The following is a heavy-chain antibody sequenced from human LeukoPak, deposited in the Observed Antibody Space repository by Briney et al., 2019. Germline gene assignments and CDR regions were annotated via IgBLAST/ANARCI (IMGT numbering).Heavy chain of an antibody. D-gene: IGHD3-10*01. J-gene: IGHJ4*02. CDR1: GYTFTGYF. CDR3: ARGGLLWFGELPFYFDY. Sequence: ASVKVSCKASGYTFTGYFMHWVRQAPGQGLEWMGWINPNSDGTNYAQKFQGRVTMTRDTSISTAYMELSRLRSDDTAVYYCARGGLLWFGELPFYFDYWGQGTLVTVSS. V-gene: IGHV1-2*02. CDR2: INPNSDGT.